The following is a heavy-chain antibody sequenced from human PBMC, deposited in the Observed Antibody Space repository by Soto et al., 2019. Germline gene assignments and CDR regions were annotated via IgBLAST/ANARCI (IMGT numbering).Heavy chain of an antibody. CDR1: GGSISSGGYY. D-gene: IGHD2-15*01. CDR3: ARGHYCSGGSCYSPGWFDP. CDR2: IYYSGST. Sequence: PSETLSLTCTVSGGSISSGGYYWSWIRQHPGKGLEWIGYIYYSGSTYYNPSLKSRVTISVDTSKNQFSLKLSSVTAADTAVYYCARGHYCSGGSCYSPGWFDPWGQGTLVTVSS. V-gene: IGHV4-31*03. J-gene: IGHJ5*02.